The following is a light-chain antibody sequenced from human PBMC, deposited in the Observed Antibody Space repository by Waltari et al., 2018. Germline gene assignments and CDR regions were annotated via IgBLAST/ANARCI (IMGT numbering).Light chain of an antibody. CDR3: QQYNNWPRT. CDR1: DSVSSN. Sequence: ETVMTQSPATLSVSPGERATLSCRASDSVSSNLAWYQQKPGQAPRLLIYDASTRATGIPATFSGSGSGTEFTLSISSLQSEDFAVYYCQQYNNWPRTFGQGTKVEIK. J-gene: IGKJ1*01. CDR2: DAS. V-gene: IGKV3-15*01.